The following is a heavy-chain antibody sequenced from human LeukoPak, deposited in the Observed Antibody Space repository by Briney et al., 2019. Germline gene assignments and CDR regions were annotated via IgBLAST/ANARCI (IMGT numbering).Heavy chain of an antibody. J-gene: IGHJ3*02. CDR1: GFTFSSYA. CDR2: ISGSGGGT. V-gene: IGHV3-23*01. Sequence: GGSLRLSCAASGFTFSSYAMSWARQAPGKGLEWVSAISGSGGGTYYADSVKGRFTISRDNSKNTLYLQMNSLRAEDTAVYYCAKNGDYFARLIWDIWGQGTMVTVSS. CDR3: AKNGDYFARLIWDI. D-gene: IGHD4-17*01.